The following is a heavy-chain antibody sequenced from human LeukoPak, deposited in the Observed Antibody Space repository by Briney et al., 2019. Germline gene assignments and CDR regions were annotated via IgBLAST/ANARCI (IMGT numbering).Heavy chain of an antibody. CDR3: AKDLYYGAPIDY. Sequence: GGSLRLSCAASGDTFSSYTRSWVRQAPGKGLDSVSAISGSGGSTYYADSVKGRFTISRDNSKNTLYLQMNSLRADDTAVYYCAKDLYYGAPIDYWGQGTLVTVSS. D-gene: IGHD4-17*01. CDR1: GDTFSSYT. CDR2: ISGSGGST. V-gene: IGHV3-23*01. J-gene: IGHJ4*02.